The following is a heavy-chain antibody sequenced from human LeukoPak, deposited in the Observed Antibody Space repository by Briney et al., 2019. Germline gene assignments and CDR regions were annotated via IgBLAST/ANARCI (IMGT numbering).Heavy chain of an antibody. CDR2: IKQDGSEK. CDR1: GFTFSSYW. Sequence: LPGGSLRLSCAASGFTFSSYWMNWARQAPGKGLEWVANIKQDGSEKYYADSVKGRFIISRDNAKNALYLQMSSLRAEDTAIYYCARRYFDYWGQGTLVTVSS. CDR3: ARRYFDY. J-gene: IGHJ4*02. V-gene: IGHV3-7*03.